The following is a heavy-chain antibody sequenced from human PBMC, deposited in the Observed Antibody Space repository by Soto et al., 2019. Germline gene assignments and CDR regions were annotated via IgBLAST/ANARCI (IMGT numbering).Heavy chain of an antibody. CDR3: ASLLGAVAADDAFDI. J-gene: IGHJ3*02. CDR1: GYTFTSYY. D-gene: IGHD6-19*01. Sequence: GASVKVSCKASGYTFTSYYMHWVRQAPGQGLEWMGIINPSGGSTSYAQKFQGRVTMTRDTSTSTVYMELSSLRSEDTAVYYCASLLGAVAADDAFDIWGQGTMVTVSS. V-gene: IGHV1-46*01. CDR2: INPSGGST.